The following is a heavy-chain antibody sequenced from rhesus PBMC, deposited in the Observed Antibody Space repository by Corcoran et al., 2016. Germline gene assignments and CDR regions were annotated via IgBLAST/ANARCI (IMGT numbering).Heavy chain of an antibody. D-gene: IGHD3-22*01. CDR2: VSPEDGEA. CDR3: ATTVVFLGWSDIDY. Sequence: EVQLVQSGAEVKKPGASVKISCKASGYTFTDYYLHWVRQAPGKGLEGLGRVSPEDGEADYAQKFQDRVTITRDTSTDTAYMELSSLRSEDTAVYYCATTVVFLGWSDIDYWGQGVLVTVSS. J-gene: IGHJ4*01. CDR1: GYTFTDYY. V-gene: IGHV1-111*01.